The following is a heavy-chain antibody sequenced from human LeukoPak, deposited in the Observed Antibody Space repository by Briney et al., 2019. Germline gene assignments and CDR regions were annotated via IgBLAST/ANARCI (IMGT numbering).Heavy chain of an antibody. J-gene: IGHJ4*02. CDR2: ISGSGGST. D-gene: IGHD6-19*01. CDR3: AKEPIAVAGTDD. CDR1: GFTFSSYA. Sequence: GGSLRLSCAASGFTFSSYAMSWARQAPGKGLEWVSSISGSGGSTYYADSVKGRLTISRDNSKNTLYLQMNSLRAEDTAVYYCAKEPIAVAGTDDWGQGTLVTVSS. V-gene: IGHV3-23*01.